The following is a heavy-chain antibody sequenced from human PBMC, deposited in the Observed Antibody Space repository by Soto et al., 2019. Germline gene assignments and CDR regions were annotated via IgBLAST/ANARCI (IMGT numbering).Heavy chain of an antibody. Sequence: GASVKVSCKASGGTFSSYAISWVRQAPGQGLEWMGGIIPIFGTANYAQKFQGRVTITADESTSTAYMELSSLRSEDTAVYYCARDWGIAARRGAFDYWGQGPMVTVSS. J-gene: IGHJ4*02. D-gene: IGHD6-6*01. V-gene: IGHV1-69*13. CDR2: IIPIFGTA. CDR3: ARDWGIAARRGAFDY. CDR1: GGTFSSYA.